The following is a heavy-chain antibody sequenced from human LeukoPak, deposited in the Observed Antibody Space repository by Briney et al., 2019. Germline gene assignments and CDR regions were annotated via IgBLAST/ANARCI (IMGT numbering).Heavy chain of an antibody. Sequence: ASVKVSCKASGYTFTGYYMHWVRQAPGQGLEWMGWINPNSGGTNYAQKLQGRVTMTKDTSTSTAYMELRSLRSDDTAVYYCARDCSSTSCYASVGSYYYYYYMDVWGKGTTVTVSS. V-gene: IGHV1-2*02. CDR2: INPNSGGT. D-gene: IGHD2-2*01. CDR3: ARDCSSTSCYASVGSYYYYYYMDV. J-gene: IGHJ6*03. CDR1: GYTFTGYY.